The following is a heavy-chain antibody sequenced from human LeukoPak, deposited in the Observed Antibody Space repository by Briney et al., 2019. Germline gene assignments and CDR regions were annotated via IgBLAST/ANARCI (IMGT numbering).Heavy chain of an antibody. CDR3: TRHVDY. J-gene: IGHJ4*02. CDR2: IRSKANSYAT. V-gene: IGHV3-73*01. CDR1: GFTFSGPA. Sequence: GGSPRLSCAASGFTFSGPAMHWVRQASGKGLEWVGRIRSKANSYATAYAASVKGRFTISRDDSKNTAYLQMNSLKTEDTAVYYCTRHVDYWGQGTLVTVSS.